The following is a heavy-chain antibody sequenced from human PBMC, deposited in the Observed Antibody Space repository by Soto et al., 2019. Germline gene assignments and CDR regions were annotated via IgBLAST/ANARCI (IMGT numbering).Heavy chain of an antibody. D-gene: IGHD3-10*01. V-gene: IGHV4-30-2*01. CDR1: GGSIGTLDYS. J-gene: IGHJ6*02. CDR2: VYENGNA. Sequence: PSETLSLTCSVSGGSIGTLDYSWNWIRQPPGKAPESIGYVYENGNAYPEPSLKSRVTISIDVAKSQFSLKMTSITAADAGLYYCAARPNNSYGLDLWGQGTTVTVSS. CDR3: AARPNNSYGLDL.